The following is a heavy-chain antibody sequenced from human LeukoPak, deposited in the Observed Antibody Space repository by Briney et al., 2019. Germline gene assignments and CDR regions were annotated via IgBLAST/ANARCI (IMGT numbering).Heavy chain of an antibody. D-gene: IGHD2-15*01. J-gene: IGHJ6*04. V-gene: IGHV4-61*02. CDR2: IYTSGST. Sequence: SQTLSLTCTVSGGSISSGSYYWSWIRQPAGKGLEWIGRIYTSGSTNYNPSLKSRVTMSVDTSRNQFSLKLSSVTAADTAVYYCARDIGRYCSGGSCVLDVWGKGTTVTISS. CDR3: ARDIGRYCSGGSCVLDV. CDR1: GGSISSGSYY.